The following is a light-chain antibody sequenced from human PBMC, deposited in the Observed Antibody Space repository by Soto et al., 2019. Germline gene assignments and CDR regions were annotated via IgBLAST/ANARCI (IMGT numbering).Light chain of an antibody. CDR2: EVS. Sequence: QCLLTQPACVSGPPGQSITISCTGTISDVGAYNYVSWYQQHPGKAPKLMIYEVSNRPSGVSNRFSGSKSGNTASLTISGLQAEDEADYYCRSYISSSTLVFGTGTKVTVL. CDR3: RSYISSSTLV. V-gene: IGLV2-14*01. J-gene: IGLJ1*01. CDR1: ISDVGAYNY.